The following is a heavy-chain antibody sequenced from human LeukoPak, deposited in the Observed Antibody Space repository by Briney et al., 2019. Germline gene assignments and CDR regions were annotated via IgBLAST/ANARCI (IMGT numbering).Heavy chain of an antibody. Sequence: SETLSLTCTASGGSISSYYWSWIRQPPGKGLEWIGYIYYSGSTNYNPSLKSRVTISVDTSKNQFSLKLSSVTAADTAVYYCARQTMVRRWFDPWGQGTLVTVSS. CDR3: ARQTMVRRWFDP. CDR2: IYYSGST. CDR1: GGSISSYY. J-gene: IGHJ5*02. V-gene: IGHV4-59*08. D-gene: IGHD3-10*01.